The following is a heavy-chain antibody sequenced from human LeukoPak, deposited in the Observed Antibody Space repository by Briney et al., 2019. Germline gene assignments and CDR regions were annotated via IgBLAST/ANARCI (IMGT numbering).Heavy chain of an antibody. D-gene: IGHD1-26*01. J-gene: IGHJ4*02. CDR3: ARERTSGREFDY. Sequence: PSETLSLTCSVSGGSISNYYWSWIRQPPGKGLGWIGYIYYSGSTNYNPSLKSRVTISVDTSKNQFSLKLSSVTAADTAVYFCARERTSGREFDYWGQGTPVTVSS. CDR1: GGSISNYY. CDR2: IYYSGST. V-gene: IGHV4-59*01.